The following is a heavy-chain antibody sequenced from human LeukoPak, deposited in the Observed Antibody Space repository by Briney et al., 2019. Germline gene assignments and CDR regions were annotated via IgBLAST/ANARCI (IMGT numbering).Heavy chain of an antibody. CDR1: GFTFSSYG. CDR3: ARDLSAGTMIVVAIDY. CDR2: IWYDGSNK. Sequence: GGSLRLSCAASGFTFSSYGMHWVRQAPGKGLEWVAVIWYDGSNKYYADSVKGRFTISRDNSKNTLYLQMNSLRAEDTAVYYCARDLSAGTMIVVAIDYWGQGTLVTVSS. D-gene: IGHD3-22*01. J-gene: IGHJ4*02. V-gene: IGHV3-33*01.